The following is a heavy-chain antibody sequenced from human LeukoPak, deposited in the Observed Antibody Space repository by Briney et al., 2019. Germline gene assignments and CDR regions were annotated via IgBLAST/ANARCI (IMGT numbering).Heavy chain of an antibody. V-gene: IGHV3-30*04. D-gene: IGHD5-18*01. J-gene: IGHJ4*02. Sequence: GGSLRLSCAASGFTFTSHSLHWVRQAPGKGLEWVAFISYAGNNEYCVESVRGRFTISRDNSKSTMYLQMNSLIVDDTALYYCARERGYTYGHNFDYWGQGTLVTVSS. CDR1: GFTFTSHS. CDR2: ISYAGNNE. CDR3: ARERGYTYGHNFDY.